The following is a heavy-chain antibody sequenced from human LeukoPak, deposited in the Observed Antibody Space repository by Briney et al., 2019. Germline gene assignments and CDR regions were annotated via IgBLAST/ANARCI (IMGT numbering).Heavy chain of an antibody. J-gene: IGHJ4*02. CDR3: ASSELFAGYSSSWDPFDY. CDR2: ISGSGGST. V-gene: IGHV3-23*01. CDR1: GFTFSSYA. D-gene: IGHD6-13*01. Sequence: GGSLRLSCAASGFTFSSYAMSWVRQAPGKGLEWVSAISGSGGSTYYADSVKGRFTISRDNSKNTLYLQMNSLRAEDTAVYYCASSELFAGYSSSWDPFDYWGQGTLVTVSS.